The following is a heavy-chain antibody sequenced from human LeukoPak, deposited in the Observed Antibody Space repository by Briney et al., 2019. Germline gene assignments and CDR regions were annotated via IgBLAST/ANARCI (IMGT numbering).Heavy chain of an antibody. CDR3: AKVRTFGGVIVK. CDR2: ISGSGGST. CDR1: GFTFSSYA. V-gene: IGHV3-23*01. Sequence: HPGGSLRLSCAASGFTFSSYAMSWVRQAPGKGLEWVSAISGSGGSTYYADSVKGRFTISRDNSKNTLCLQMNSLRAEDTAVYYCAKVRTFGGVIVKWGQGTLVTVSS. D-gene: IGHD3-16*02. J-gene: IGHJ4*02.